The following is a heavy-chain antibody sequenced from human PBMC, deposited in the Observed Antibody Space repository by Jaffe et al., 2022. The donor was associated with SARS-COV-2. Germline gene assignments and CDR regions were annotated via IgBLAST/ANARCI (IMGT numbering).Heavy chain of an antibody. D-gene: IGHD1-26*01. CDR1: GGSISSGGYY. CDR2: IYYSGST. CDR3: ATSRPTIRETYYFDY. V-gene: IGHV4-31*03. Sequence: QVQLQESGPGLVKPSQTLSLTCTVSGGSISSGGYYWSWIRQHPGKGLEWIGYIYYSGSTYYNPSLKSRVTISVDTSKNQFSLKLSSVTAADTAVYYCATSRPTIRETYYFDYWGQGTLVTVSS. J-gene: IGHJ4*02.